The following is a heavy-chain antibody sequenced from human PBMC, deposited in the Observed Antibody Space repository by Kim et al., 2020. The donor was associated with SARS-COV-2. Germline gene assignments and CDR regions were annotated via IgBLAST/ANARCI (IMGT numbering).Heavy chain of an antibody. Sequence: GGSLRLSCAASGFTFSSYSMNWVRQAPGKGLEWVAVISYGGSNKYYADSVKGRFTISRDNSKNTLYLQMNSLRAEDTAVYYCAKNLNVVVPASIRNYYGMDVWGQGTTVTVSS. J-gene: IGHJ6*02. CDR2: ISYGGSNK. CDR3: AKNLNVVVPASIRNYYGMDV. CDR1: GFTFSSYS. V-gene: IGHV3-30*18. D-gene: IGHD2-2*02.